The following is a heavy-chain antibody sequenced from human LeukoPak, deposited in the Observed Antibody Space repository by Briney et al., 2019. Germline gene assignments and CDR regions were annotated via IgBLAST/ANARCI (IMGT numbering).Heavy chain of an antibody. D-gene: IGHD3-22*01. Sequence: GSLRLSCAAPGFTFSRDAMSWVRQAPGKGLEWVSAISSNSDTHLYADSVKGRFTISRDNSKNTVYLQMNSLRAEDTAVYYCAKELGTMIDVYWGQGTLVTVSS. CDR3: AKELGTMIDVY. CDR2: ISSNSDTH. V-gene: IGHV3-23*01. J-gene: IGHJ4*02. CDR1: GFTFSRDA.